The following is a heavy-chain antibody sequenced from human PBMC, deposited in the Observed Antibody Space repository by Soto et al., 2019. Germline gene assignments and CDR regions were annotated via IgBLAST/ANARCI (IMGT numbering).Heavy chain of an antibody. CDR3: TRDGVRFGELYGMDV. Sequence: GGSLRLSCTASGFTFGDYAMSWVRQAPGKGLEWVGFIRSKAYGGTTEYAASVKGRFTISRDDSKSIAYLQMNSLKTEDTAVYYCTRDGVRFGELYGMDVWGQGTTVTVSS. CDR2: IRSKAYGGTT. V-gene: IGHV3-49*04. J-gene: IGHJ6*02. D-gene: IGHD3-10*01. CDR1: GFTFGDYA.